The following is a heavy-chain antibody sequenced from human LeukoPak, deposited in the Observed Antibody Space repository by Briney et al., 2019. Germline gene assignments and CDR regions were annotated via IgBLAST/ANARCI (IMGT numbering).Heavy chain of an antibody. V-gene: IGHV3-23*01. CDR1: GFTFSSYA. D-gene: IGHD1-7*01. CDR2: ISGSGGST. Sequence: GGSLRLSCAASGFTFSSYAMSWVRQAPGKGLEWVSAISGSGGSTYYADSVKGRFTISRDNSKDTLYLQMNSLRAEDTAVYNCAKGATGTTYTYYFDYWGQGTLVTVSS. CDR3: AKGATGTTYTYYFDY. J-gene: IGHJ4*02.